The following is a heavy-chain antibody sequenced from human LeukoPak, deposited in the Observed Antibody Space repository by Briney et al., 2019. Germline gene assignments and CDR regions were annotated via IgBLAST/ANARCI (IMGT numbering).Heavy chain of an antibody. V-gene: IGHV3-23*01. D-gene: IGHD3-22*01. CDR1: GFTFSSYA. CDR2: ISGGGGST. CDR3: AKGYYYDSSGYYYHILFDY. Sequence: PGGSLRLSCAASGFTFSSYAMSWVRQAPGKGLEWVSAISGGGGSTYYADSVKGRFTISRDNSKNTLYLQMNSLRAEDTAVYYCAKGYYYDSSGYYYHILFDYWGQGTLVTVSS. J-gene: IGHJ4*02.